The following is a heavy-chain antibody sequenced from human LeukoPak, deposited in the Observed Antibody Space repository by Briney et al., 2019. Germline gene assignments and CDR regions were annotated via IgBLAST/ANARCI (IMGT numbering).Heavy chain of an antibody. D-gene: IGHD3-22*01. J-gene: IGHJ4*02. CDR3: AGGRSVHYYCDSSGSQRFGFDY. Sequence: SVKVSCKASGGTFSSYAISWVRQAPGQGLEWMGRIIPILGIANYAQKFQGRVTITADKSTSTAYMELSSLRSEDTAVYYCAGGRSVHYYCDSSGSQRFGFDYWGQGTLVTVSS. CDR2: IIPILGIA. CDR1: GGTFSSYA. V-gene: IGHV1-69*04.